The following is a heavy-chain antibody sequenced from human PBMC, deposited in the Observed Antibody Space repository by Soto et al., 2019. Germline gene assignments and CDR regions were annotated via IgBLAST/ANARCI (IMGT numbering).Heavy chain of an antibody. Sequence: QVQLVESGGGVVQPGRALRLSCTASGLTFSSYGMHWVRQAPGKGLEWVAVISHDGSTKYYTDSVRGRFTLSRDNAKNTLYLQMNSMIAEDTAVYYCVTYYGDYESGVFDVGGQGTTVTVSS. D-gene: IGHD4-17*01. CDR1: GLTFSSYG. CDR2: ISHDGSTK. V-gene: IGHV3-30*03. J-gene: IGHJ3*01. CDR3: VTYYGDYESGVFDV.